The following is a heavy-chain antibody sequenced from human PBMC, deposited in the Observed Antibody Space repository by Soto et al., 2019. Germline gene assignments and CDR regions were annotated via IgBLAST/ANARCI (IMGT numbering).Heavy chain of an antibody. D-gene: IGHD5-18*01. CDR1: GFTFSSYA. CDR3: AKALTVEDTAMVT. CDR2: ITGSGGST. V-gene: IGHV3-23*01. J-gene: IGHJ5*02. Sequence: EVQLLESGAGLVQPGGSLRLSCAASGFTFSSYAMSWVRQAPGKGLEWVSAITGSGGSTYYADSVKGRFTISRDNSKSTLYLQMNSLRAEDTAVYYCAKALTVEDTAMVTWGQGTLVTVSS.